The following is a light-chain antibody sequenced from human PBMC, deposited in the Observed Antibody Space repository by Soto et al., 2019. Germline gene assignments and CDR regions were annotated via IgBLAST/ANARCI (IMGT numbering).Light chain of an antibody. V-gene: IGKV1-39*01. CDR1: ESISRH. CDR2: AAS. CDR3: QQSYTTLSIT. Sequence: DIQKTQSPSSLSASVGERVTITCRASESISRHLNWYQQKPGKAPKLLIYAASSLQNGVPSRFRGGGSGTDFTLTISNLQPEDFATYYCQQSYTTLSITFGQGTRLEIK. J-gene: IGKJ5*01.